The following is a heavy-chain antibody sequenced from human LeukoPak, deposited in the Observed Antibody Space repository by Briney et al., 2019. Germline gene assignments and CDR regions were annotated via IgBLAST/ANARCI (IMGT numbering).Heavy chain of an antibody. CDR1: GGSISSSSYY. D-gene: IGHD4-11*01. CDR3: ASRYDYSNYIDY. CDR2: IYYSGST. Sequence: PSETLSLTCTVSGGSISSSSYYWGWIRQPPGKGLEWIGTIYYSGSTYYNPSLKSRVTISVDTSKNQFSLKLSSVTAADTAVYYCASRYDYSNYIDYWGQGTLVTVSS. V-gene: IGHV4-39*01. J-gene: IGHJ4*02.